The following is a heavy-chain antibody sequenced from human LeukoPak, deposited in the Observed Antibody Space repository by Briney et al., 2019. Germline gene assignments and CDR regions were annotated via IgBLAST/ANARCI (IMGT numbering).Heavy chain of an antibody. CDR3: ARGTAAAGPGVDY. J-gene: IGHJ4*02. D-gene: IGHD6-13*01. V-gene: IGHV3-21*01. Sequence: PGGSLRLSCAASGFTFSSYSMNWVRQAPGKGLEWVSSISRSSSYIYYADSVKGRFTISRDNAKNSLYLQMNSLRAEDTAVYYCARGTAAAGPGVDYWGQGTLVTVSS. CDR1: GFTFSSYS. CDR2: ISRSSSYI.